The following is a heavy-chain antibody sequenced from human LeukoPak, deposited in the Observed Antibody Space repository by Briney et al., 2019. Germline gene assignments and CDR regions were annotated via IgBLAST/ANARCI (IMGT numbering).Heavy chain of an antibody. V-gene: IGHV3-7*01. CDR2: IKQDGSEK. CDR3: ARDRRGYRFF. Sequence: GGSLRLSCAASGFTFSSDWMSWLRQAPGKGLEWVANIKQDGSEKYYVDSVKGRFTISRDNAKSSLYLQMNSLRDEDTAVYHCARDRRGYRFFWGRGTLVTVSS. D-gene: IGHD5-18*01. CDR1: GFTFSSDW. J-gene: IGHJ4*02.